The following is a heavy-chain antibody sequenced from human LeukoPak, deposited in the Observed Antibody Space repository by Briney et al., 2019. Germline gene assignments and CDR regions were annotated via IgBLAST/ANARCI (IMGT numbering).Heavy chain of an antibody. V-gene: IGHV1-2*02. D-gene: IGHD3-10*01. CDR1: GYTFTGYY. CDR3: ARSTYYYGSGSPYYFDY. J-gene: IGHJ4*02. CDR2: INPNSGGT. Sequence: ASVKVSCKASGYTFTGYYMHWVRQAPGQGLEWMGWINPNSGGTNYAQKFQGRVTMTRDTSISTAYMELSRLRSDDTAVYYCARSTYYYGSGSPYYFDYWGPGTLVTVSS.